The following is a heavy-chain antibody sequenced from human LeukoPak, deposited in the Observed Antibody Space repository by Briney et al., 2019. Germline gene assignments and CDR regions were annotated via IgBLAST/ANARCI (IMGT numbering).Heavy chain of an antibody. CDR2: INPNSGGT. CDR3: AREPIAAAGFDY. Sequence: ASVKVSCKASGYTFTDYFLHWVRQAPGQGLEWMGWINPNSGGTNYAQKFQGRVTMTRDTSISTAYMELSRLRSDDTAVYYCAREPIAAAGFDYWGQGTLVTVSS. D-gene: IGHD6-13*01. CDR1: GYTFTDYF. V-gene: IGHV1-2*02. J-gene: IGHJ4*02.